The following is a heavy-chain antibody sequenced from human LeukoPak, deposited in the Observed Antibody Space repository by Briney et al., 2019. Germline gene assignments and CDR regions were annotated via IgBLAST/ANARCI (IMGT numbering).Heavy chain of an antibody. CDR2: IKSKTDGGTT. J-gene: IGHJ4*02. CDR3: SAGTGRSDFDY. V-gene: IGHV3-15*01. Sequence: GGSLRLSCAASGFTFGDAWMSWVRQAPGKGLEWVGRIKSKTDGGTTDYAAPVKGRFTISRDDSKNTLYLRMNSLKIEDTAVYYCSAGTGRSDFDYWGQGTLVTVSS. D-gene: IGHD1/OR15-1a*01. CDR1: GFTFGDAW.